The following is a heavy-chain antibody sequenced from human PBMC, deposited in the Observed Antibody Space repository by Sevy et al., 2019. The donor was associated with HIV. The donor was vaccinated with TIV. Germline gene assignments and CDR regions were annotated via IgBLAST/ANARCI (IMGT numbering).Heavy chain of an antibody. D-gene: IGHD1-26*01. J-gene: IGHJ6*03. CDR2: IRGGSSTT. V-gene: IGHV3-48*01. CDR1: EFTFSNYA. Sequence: GGSLRLSCLASEFTFSNYAMNWVRQAPGKGLEWLSYIRGGSSTTNYADSVKGRFTISRDNAKNSLYLQMNSLRAEDTAVYYCARDPYSGNYYDYFYHMDVWGKGTTVTVSS. CDR3: ARDPYSGNYYDYFYHMDV.